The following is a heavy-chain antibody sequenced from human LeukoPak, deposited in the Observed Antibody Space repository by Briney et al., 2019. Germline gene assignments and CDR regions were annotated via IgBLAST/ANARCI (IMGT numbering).Heavy chain of an antibody. J-gene: IGHJ4*02. Sequence: GASVKVSCKASGYTFTSYGISWVRQAPGQGLKWMGWISAYNGNTSYAQKLQGRVTMTTDTSTSTAYMELRSLRSDDTAVYYCARDFYRLGYCSSTSCYNFDYWGQGTLVTVSS. CDR1: GYTFTSYG. CDR2: ISAYNGNT. V-gene: IGHV1-18*01. D-gene: IGHD2-2*01. CDR3: ARDFYRLGYCSSTSCYNFDY.